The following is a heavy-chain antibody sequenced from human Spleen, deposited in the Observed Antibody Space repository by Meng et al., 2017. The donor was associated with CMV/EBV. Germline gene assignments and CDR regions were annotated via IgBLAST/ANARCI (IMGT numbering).Heavy chain of an antibody. D-gene: IGHD3-16*01. J-gene: IGHJ4*02. V-gene: IGHV3-9*01. CDR2: MSWNSGTI. CDR3: AKGGRAFDY. CDR1: GFTFNDYA. Sequence: SLKISCAVSGFTFNDYAMHWVRQAPGKGLEWVSSMSWNSGTIDYADSVKGRFTISRDNARNSLYLQMNSLRADDTALYYCAKGGRAFDYWGPGTLVTVSS.